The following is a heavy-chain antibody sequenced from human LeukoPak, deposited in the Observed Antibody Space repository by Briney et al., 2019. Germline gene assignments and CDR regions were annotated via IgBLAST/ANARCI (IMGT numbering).Heavy chain of an antibody. J-gene: IGHJ2*01. CDR3: ARRTSYDTLVGYTYWYFDL. D-gene: IGHD3-9*01. CDR2: ISDSGDT. Sequence: PSETPSLTCTVSGDSLRNYYWSWLRQPPGKGLEWCGYISDSGDTDFNPSLRSRVIMSVDTSKNQLSLKLSSVTAADTAVYYCARRTSYDTLVGYTYWYFDLWGRGTLVTASS. V-gene: IGHV4-59*01. CDR1: GDSLRNYY.